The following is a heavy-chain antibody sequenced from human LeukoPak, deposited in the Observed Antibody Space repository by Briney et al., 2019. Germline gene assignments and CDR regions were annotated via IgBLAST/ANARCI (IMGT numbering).Heavy chain of an antibody. D-gene: IGHD3-9*01. CDR1: GFTFSHYG. CDR2: ISYDGSNK. J-gene: IGHJ4*02. Sequence: GGSLRLSCAASGFTFSHYGMHWVRQAPGKGLEWVAVISYDGSNKFYADSVRGRFTISRDNSKNTLFLQMNSLRPEDTAVYYCARGPDYDILADYFDYWGRGTLVTVSS. CDR3: ARGPDYDILADYFDY. V-gene: IGHV3-30*19.